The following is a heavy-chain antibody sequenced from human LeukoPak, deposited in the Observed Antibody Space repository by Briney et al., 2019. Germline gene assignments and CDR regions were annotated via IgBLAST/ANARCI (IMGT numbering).Heavy chain of an antibody. J-gene: IGHJ5*02. D-gene: IGHD6-6*01. CDR2: ISSSGIYI. V-gene: IGHV3-21*01. CDR3: AQDGLGNSYNWCDR. Sequence: GGSLRLSCAASKFTLSSYTINWVRQAPGKGLEWVSSISSSGIYIYYADSVKGRFTISRDNAKNSLYLQMNSLRPEDTAVYYCAQDGLGNSYNWCDRWGQGTLVTVSS. CDR1: KFTLSSYT.